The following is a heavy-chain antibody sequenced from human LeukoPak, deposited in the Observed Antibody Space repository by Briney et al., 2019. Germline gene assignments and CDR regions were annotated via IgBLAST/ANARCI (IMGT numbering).Heavy chain of an antibody. J-gene: IGHJ4*02. CDR1: GGSISSSSYY. Sequence: SETLSLTYTVSGGSISSSSYYWGWIRQPPGKGLEWIGEINHSGSTNYNPSLKSRVTISVYTSKNKFSLKLSSVTAADTAVYYCASMITFGGVIPRRTFDYWGQGTLVTVSS. CDR3: ASMITFGGVIPRRTFDY. D-gene: IGHD3-16*02. CDR2: INHSGST. V-gene: IGHV4-39*07.